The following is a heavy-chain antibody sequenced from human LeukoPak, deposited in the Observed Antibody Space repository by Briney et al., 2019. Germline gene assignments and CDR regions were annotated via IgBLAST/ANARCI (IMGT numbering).Heavy chain of an antibody. CDR2: IYYSGST. Sequence: PSQTLSLTCTVSGGSISSGGYYWSWLRQHPGKGLEWFVYIYYSGSTYYNPSLKSRVTISVDTSKNQFSLKLSSVTAADTAVYYCARGSSSWYGLPTFDYWGQGTLVTVSS. D-gene: IGHD6-13*01. CDR1: GGSISSGGYY. CDR3: ARGSSSWYGLPTFDY. J-gene: IGHJ4*02. V-gene: IGHV4-31*03.